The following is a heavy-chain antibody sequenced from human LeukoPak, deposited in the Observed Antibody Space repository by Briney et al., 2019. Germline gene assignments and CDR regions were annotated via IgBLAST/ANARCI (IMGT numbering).Heavy chain of an antibody. CDR2: ISGSGGST. Sequence: GGSLRLSCAASGFTFSSYAMGWVRQAPGKGLEWVSAISGSGGSTFYADSVKGRFTISRDNSKNTLYLQMNSLRAEDTAVYYCAKSGGGSGSYYLYYGMDVWGQGTTVTVSS. V-gene: IGHV3-23*01. J-gene: IGHJ6*02. CDR1: GFTFSSYA. CDR3: AKSGGGSGSYYLYYGMDV. D-gene: IGHD3-10*01.